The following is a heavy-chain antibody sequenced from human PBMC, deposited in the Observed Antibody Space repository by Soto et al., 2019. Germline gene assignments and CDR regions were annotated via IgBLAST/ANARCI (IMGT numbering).Heavy chain of an antibody. D-gene: IGHD4-17*01. CDR2: ISVYNGNA. Sequence: QVQLVQSGAEVKKPGASVKVSCKASGYRFASYGISWVRQAPGQGLEWMGWISVYNGNATYEENFQDRVTMTTDTSTSRAYMGLRSLRSDDTAVYFCARTAIGDPNWFDPWGQGTLVTVSS. V-gene: IGHV1-18*01. J-gene: IGHJ5*02. CDR1: GYRFASYG. CDR3: ARTAIGDPNWFDP.